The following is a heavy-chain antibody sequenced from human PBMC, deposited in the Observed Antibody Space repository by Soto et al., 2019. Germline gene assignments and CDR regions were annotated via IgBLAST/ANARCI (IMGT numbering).Heavy chain of an antibody. Sequence: GGSLSLSCAASGVTFSSYDMSWVRQAPGKGLEWVAVIWYDGSNKYYADSVKGRFTISRDNSKNTLYLQMNSLRAEDTAVYYCARDLGGGYEAYGMDVSVQGPTVTVS. V-gene: IGHV3-33*08. D-gene: IGHD5-12*01. CDR3: ARDLGGGYEAYGMDV. CDR1: GVTFSSYD. CDR2: IWYDGSNK. J-gene: IGHJ6*02.